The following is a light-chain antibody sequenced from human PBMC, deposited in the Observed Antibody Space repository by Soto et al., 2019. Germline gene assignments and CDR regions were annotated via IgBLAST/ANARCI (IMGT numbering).Light chain of an antibody. Sequence: QSALTQPASVSGSPGQSITISCTGTSSDIGAYNFVSWYQQHPGKAPKLMTYEVSNRPSGISIRFSGSKSGNTASLTISGVQAEDEAHYYCSAYTTTSTLIFGTGTKVTVL. V-gene: IGLV2-14*01. CDR3: SAYTTTSTLI. J-gene: IGLJ1*01. CDR1: SSDIGAYNF. CDR2: EVS.